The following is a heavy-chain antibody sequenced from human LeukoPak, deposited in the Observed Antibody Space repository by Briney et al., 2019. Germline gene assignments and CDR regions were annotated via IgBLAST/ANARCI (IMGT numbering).Heavy chain of an antibody. D-gene: IGHD4-17*01. V-gene: IGHV3-21*06. CDR3: VRDLGTAVTAKTAFDV. Sequence: GGSLRLSCEGSGFPFSSYNMNWVCQAPGKGLEWVSCITRIGTSVYYAESLKGRFTISKDNARNSVYLHMTGLRAEDTALYYCVRDLGTAVTAKTAFDVWGQGTMVTVSS. CDR2: ITRIGTSV. CDR1: GFPFSSYN. J-gene: IGHJ3*01.